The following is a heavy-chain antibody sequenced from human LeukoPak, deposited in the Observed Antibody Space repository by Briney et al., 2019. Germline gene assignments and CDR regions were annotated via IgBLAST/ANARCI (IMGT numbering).Heavy chain of an antibody. CDR3: ASEYSPNY. CDR1: GFTFSSYT. J-gene: IGHJ4*02. CDR2: ISSSSSYI. Sequence: GGSLRLSCAASGFTFSSYTMNWVRQAPGKGLEWVSSISSSSSYIYYADSLKGRFTISRDHAKNSLYLQMNSLRAEDTAVYYCASEYSPNYWGQGTLVTVSS. V-gene: IGHV3-21*01. D-gene: IGHD6-6*01.